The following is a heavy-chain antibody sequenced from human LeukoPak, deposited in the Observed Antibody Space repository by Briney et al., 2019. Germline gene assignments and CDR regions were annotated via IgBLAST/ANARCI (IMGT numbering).Heavy chain of an antibody. D-gene: IGHD6-19*01. V-gene: IGHV4-59*01. CDR3: ATSYSSGWYSLDY. Sequence: SETLSLICPVSGVSISSYYWSWIRQPPGKGLEWIAYIYYSGSTNYNPSLKSRVTISIDTSRNQFSLKVSSVTAADTAVYYCATSYSSGWYSLDYWGQGTLVTVSS. J-gene: IGHJ4*02. CDR2: IYYSGST. CDR1: GVSISSYY.